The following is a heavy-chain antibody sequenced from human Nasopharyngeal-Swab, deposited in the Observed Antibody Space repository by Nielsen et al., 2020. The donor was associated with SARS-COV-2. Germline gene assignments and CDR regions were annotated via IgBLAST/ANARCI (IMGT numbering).Heavy chain of an antibody. V-gene: IGHV4-59*12. Sequence: SETLSLTCTVSGGSISSYYWSWIRQPPGKGLEWIGYIYYSGSTNYNPSLKSRVTISVDTSKNQFSLKLSSVTAADTAVYYCARWAPRSYYFDYWGQGTLVTVSS. CDR3: ARWAPRSYYFDY. CDR2: IYYSGST. CDR1: GGSISSYY. J-gene: IGHJ4*02.